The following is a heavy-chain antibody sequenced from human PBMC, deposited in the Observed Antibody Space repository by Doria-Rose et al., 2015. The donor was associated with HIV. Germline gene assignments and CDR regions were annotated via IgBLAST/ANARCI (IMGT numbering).Heavy chain of an antibody. D-gene: IGHD6-13*01. CDR1: GGSLSSPGMG. CDR2: IFSDDER. Sequence: QVTLKESGPVLVKPTETLTLTCTVSGGSLSSPGMGVSWIRQPPGKALEWLANIFSDDERSYKTSLNSSLTISRGTSKSQVVLTMTDMDPVDTATYYCARVKSSRWYHKYYFDFWGQGTLVIVSA. V-gene: IGHV2-26*01. J-gene: IGHJ4*02. CDR3: ARVKSSRWYHKYYFDF.